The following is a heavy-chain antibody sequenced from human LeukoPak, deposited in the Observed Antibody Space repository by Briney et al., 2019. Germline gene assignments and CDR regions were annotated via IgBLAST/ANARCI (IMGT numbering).Heavy chain of an antibody. Sequence: GGSLRLSCAASGFTFSSYSMNWVRQAPGKGLEWVSSISSSSSYIYYADSVKGRFTISRDNAKNSLYLQMNSLRAEDTAVYYCAREKAAGRGWYYYYYMDVWGKGTTVTISS. CDR1: GFTFSSYS. CDR3: AREKAAGRGWYYYYYMDV. CDR2: ISSSSSYI. V-gene: IGHV3-21*01. D-gene: IGHD6-13*01. J-gene: IGHJ6*03.